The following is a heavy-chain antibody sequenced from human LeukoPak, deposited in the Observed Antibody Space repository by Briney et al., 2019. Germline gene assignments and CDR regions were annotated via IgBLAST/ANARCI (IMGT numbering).Heavy chain of an antibody. CDR2: IYSGGST. V-gene: IGHV3-53*01. J-gene: IGHJ5*02. CDR1: GFTVSSNY. Sequence: GGSLRLSCAASGFTVSSNYMSWVRQAPGKGLERVSAIYSGGSTYYAVSVKGRFTISRDNSKKTMYRQMNSLRAEETTGHYSARDHWSAACSQGTLVTAPS. CDR3: ARDHWSAA.